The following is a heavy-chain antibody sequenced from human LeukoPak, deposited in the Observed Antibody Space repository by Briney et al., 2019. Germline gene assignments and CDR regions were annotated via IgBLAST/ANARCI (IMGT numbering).Heavy chain of an antibody. J-gene: IGHJ4*02. D-gene: IGHD6-13*01. Sequence: TSETLSLTCTVSGGSISSYYWSWIRQPPGKGLEWIGYIYYTGSTNYNPSLKSRVTISVDTSRNQFSLKLTSVTAADTAVYYCARGSSPGIAASGTWDYWGQGTLVTVSS. CDR1: GGSISSYY. V-gene: IGHV4-59*01. CDR3: ARGSSPGIAASGTWDY. CDR2: IYYTGST.